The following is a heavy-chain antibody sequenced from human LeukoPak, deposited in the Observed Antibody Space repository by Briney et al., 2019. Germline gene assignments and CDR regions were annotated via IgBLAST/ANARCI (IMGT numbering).Heavy chain of an antibody. D-gene: IGHD2-8*01. CDR3: ASVYLYGMDV. J-gene: IGHJ6*02. CDR1: GYSLTTYY. CDR2: INPSGGGT. V-gene: IGHV1-46*01. Sequence: ASVTVSCTASGYSLTTYYVHWVRQAPGQGLEWMAIINPSGGGTKYAQKFQSRVTMTRDTPTNTVYMELSSLRTEDTAVYYCASVYLYGMDVWGQGTTVTVSS.